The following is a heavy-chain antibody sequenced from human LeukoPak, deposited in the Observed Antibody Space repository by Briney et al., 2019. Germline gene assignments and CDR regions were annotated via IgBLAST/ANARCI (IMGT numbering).Heavy chain of an antibody. J-gene: IGHJ4*02. CDR1: GFTFRSYE. CDR3: ARSIKGDSDH. V-gene: IGHV3-48*03. Sequence: GGSLRLSCAASGFTFRSYEMNWVRQAPGKGLDWVSYISSSGTIVYYADSVKGRSTVYRDNAKNSLYMKMNSLRAEDTSVYYCARSIKGDSDHWGQGTLVTVSS. CDR2: ISSSGTIV. D-gene: IGHD3-10*01.